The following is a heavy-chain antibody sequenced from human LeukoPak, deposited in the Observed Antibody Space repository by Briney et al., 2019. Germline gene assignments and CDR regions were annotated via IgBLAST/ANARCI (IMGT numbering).Heavy chain of an antibody. CDR3: AKDYSTMIVVVITY. J-gene: IGHJ4*02. D-gene: IGHD3-22*01. CDR1: GFTFSSSA. Sequence: GGSLRLSCAASGFTFSSSAMSWVRQVPGKGLEWVSGISASGGSTYYADSVRGRFTISRDNSKNTLYLQMNSLRAEDTAVYYCAKDYSTMIVVVITYWGQGTLVTVSS. V-gene: IGHV3-23*01. CDR2: ISASGGST.